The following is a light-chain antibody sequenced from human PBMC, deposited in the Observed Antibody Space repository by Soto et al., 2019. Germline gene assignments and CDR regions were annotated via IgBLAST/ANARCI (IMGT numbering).Light chain of an antibody. CDR3: CSYAGSYTLWV. CDR1: SSDVGDYNY. CDR2: DVN. V-gene: IGLV2-11*01. Sequence: QSVLTQPRSVSGSPGQSVTISCTGTSSDVGDYNYVSWYQQHRGKAPKLMIYDVNKRPSGVPDRFSGSKSGNTASLTISGLQAEDEADYYCCSYAGSYTLWVFGGGTKLTVL. J-gene: IGLJ3*02.